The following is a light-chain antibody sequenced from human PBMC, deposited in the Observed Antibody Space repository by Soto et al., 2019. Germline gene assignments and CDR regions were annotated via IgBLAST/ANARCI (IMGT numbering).Light chain of an antibody. V-gene: IGKV3-11*01. Sequence: EIVLTQSPATLSLPPGERATLSCRASQSVSRYLAWYQQKPGQAPRLLIYDASNRATGIPARFSGSGSGTDFTLTISSLQPEDFATYYCQQSYRTPTFGQGTRLEI. CDR3: QQSYRTPT. J-gene: IGKJ5*01. CDR2: DAS. CDR1: QSVSRY.